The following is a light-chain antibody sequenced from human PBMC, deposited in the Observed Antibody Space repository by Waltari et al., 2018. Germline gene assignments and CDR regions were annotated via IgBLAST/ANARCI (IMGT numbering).Light chain of an antibody. CDR1: QSLLHSNGYNY. J-gene: IGKJ2*03. CDR3: MQALQTPYS. Sequence: DVVMTQSPLSLPVTPGEPASISCRPSQSLLHSNGYNYLDWYLQKPGQSPQLLIYLGSNRASGVPDRFSGSASGTDFTLKITRVEADDVGVYYCMQALQTPYSFGQGTKLEIK. V-gene: IGKV2-28*01. CDR2: LGS.